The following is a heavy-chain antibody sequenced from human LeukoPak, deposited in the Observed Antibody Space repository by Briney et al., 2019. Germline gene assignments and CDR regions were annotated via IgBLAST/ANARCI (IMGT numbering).Heavy chain of an antibody. CDR1: GFTFSNAW. Sequence: GGSLRLSCTASGFTFSNAWMSWVRQAPGKGLEWVGRIKSKSVGGTTDYAAPVKGRFTISRDDSKNTLYLQMNSLKTEDTAVYYCIRLWFGEFIWGQGTMVSVSS. CDR3: IRLWFGEFI. CDR2: IKSKSVGGTT. J-gene: IGHJ3*02. D-gene: IGHD3-10*01. V-gene: IGHV3-15*01.